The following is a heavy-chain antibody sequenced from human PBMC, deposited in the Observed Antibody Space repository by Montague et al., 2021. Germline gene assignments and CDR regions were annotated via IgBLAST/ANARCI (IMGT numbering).Heavy chain of an antibody. D-gene: IGHD2-15*01. CDR1: GFTLSSYA. CDR3: AKDHFSGGSYGGSGDMDV. CDR2: IGASGDNT. Sequence: SLRLSCTASGFTLSSYAMGWVRQAPGKGLEWVSAIGASGDNTYYAESVKGRFTISRDIFKNTLYLQMNSLGAEDTALYYCAKDHFSGGSYGGSGDMDVWGKGTTVTVSS. V-gene: IGHV3-23*01. J-gene: IGHJ6*03.